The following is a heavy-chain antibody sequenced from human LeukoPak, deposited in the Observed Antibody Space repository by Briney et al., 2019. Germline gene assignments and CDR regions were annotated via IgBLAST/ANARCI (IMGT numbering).Heavy chain of an antibody. J-gene: IGHJ4*02. D-gene: IGHD3-10*01. CDR3: AKHYMGSSYNHGLDC. V-gene: IGHV4-39*01. CDR2: IYYSGTT. Sequence: SETLSLTCTVSGGSISSDNYYWGWIRQPPGKGLEWIGSIYYSGTTYYNPSLKSRVTISVDTSKNQFSLKLSSVTAADTALYYCAKHYMGSSYNHGLDCWGQGTLATVSS. CDR1: GGSISSDNYY.